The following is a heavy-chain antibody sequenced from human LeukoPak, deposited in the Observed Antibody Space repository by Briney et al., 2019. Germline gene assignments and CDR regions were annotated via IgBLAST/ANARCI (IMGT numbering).Heavy chain of an antibody. CDR3: TTDSYCSTTTRYASSNYYYGLDA. CDR1: GFTFSSAW. CDR2: IYRNADGGTT. V-gene: IGHV3-15*05. Sequence: PGGSLRLSCAASGFTFSSAWMTWVRQAPGKGLEWVGRIYRNADGGTTGYAAPVKGRFTISRDDSKNTLYLQMNSLKTEDTAVYYCTTDSYCSTTTRYASSNYYYGLDAWGQGTSVTVSS. D-gene: IGHD2-2*01. J-gene: IGHJ6*02.